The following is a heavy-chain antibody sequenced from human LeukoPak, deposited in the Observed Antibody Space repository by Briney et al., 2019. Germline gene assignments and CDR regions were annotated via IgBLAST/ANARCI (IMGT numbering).Heavy chain of an antibody. CDR1: GGSISSSNW. CDR2: IYHSGST. CDR3: ARSRYCSGGSCPDAFDI. J-gene: IGHJ3*02. Sequence: NPSGTLSLTCAVSGGSISSSNWWSWIRQPPGKGLEWIGEIYHSGSTNYNPSLKSRVTISVDKSKNQFSLKLSSVTAADTAVYYCARSRYCSGGSCPDAFDIWGQGTMVTVSS. D-gene: IGHD2-15*01. V-gene: IGHV4-4*02.